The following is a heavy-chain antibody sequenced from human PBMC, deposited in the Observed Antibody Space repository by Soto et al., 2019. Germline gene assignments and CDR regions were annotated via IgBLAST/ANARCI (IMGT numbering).Heavy chain of an antibody. CDR1: GFTFSSYA. CDR2: ISYDGSNK. CDR3: ARVEGKIAGAALDV. V-gene: IGHV3-30-3*01. J-gene: IGHJ6*02. Sequence: QVQLVESGGGVVQPGRSLRLSCAASGFTFSSYAMHWVRQAPGKGLEWVAVISYDGSNKYYADSVKGRFTISRDNSKNTLYLQMNRLGAEDTAVYYCARVEGKIAGAALDVWGQGTTVTVSS. D-gene: IGHD6-19*01.